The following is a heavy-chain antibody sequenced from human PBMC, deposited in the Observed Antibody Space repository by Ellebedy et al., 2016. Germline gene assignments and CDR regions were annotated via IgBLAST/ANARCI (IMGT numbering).Heavy chain of an antibody. CDR1: GFSVTDNH. V-gene: IGHV3-53*01. D-gene: IGHD3-22*01. CDR3: ATRHFGGYNI. J-gene: IGHJ3*02. CDR2: MWSGGLS. Sequence: GGSLRLSXAASGFSVTDNHMTWVRQAPGKGLEWVSVMWSGGLSYYADSVKGRSTISRDGSRNTLYLQVNSLRLEDTATYYCATRHFGGYNIWGRGTVVTVSS.